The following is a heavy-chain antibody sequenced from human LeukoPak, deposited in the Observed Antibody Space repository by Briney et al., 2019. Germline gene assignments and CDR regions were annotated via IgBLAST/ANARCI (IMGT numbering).Heavy chain of an antibody. CDR2: ISYDGSNK. CDR3: ARDPDIAVAGTGFDY. CDR1: GFTFSSYA. Sequence: PGGSLRLSCAASGFTFSSYAMHWVRLAPGKGLEWVAVISYDGSNKYYADSVKGRFTISRDNSKNTLYLQMNSLRAEDTAVYYCARDPDIAVAGTGFDYWGQGTLVTVSS. V-gene: IGHV3-30-3*01. J-gene: IGHJ4*02. D-gene: IGHD6-19*01.